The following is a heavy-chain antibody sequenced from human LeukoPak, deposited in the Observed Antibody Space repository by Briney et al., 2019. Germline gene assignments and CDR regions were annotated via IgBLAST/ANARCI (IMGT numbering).Heavy chain of an antibody. CDR2: ISAYNGNT. Sequence: ASAKVSCKASGYTFTSYGISWGREAPGQGLEWTGWISAYNGNTNYAQKLQGRVTMTTDTSTSTAYMELRSLRSDDTAVYYCAINYDSSGYYYGKFDYWGQGTLVTVSS. CDR1: GYTFTSYG. D-gene: IGHD3-22*01. J-gene: IGHJ4*02. V-gene: IGHV1-18*01. CDR3: AINYDSSGYYYGKFDY.